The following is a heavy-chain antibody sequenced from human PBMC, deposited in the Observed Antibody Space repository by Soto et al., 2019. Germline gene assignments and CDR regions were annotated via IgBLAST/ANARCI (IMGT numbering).Heavy chain of an antibody. D-gene: IGHD3-10*01. Sequence: EVQLVESGGGLVKPGGSLRLSCAASGFTFSSYSMNWVRQAPGKGLEWVSSISSSSSYIYYADSVKGRFTISRDNAKNSLCLQMNSLRAEDTAVYYCARDRGPYGSGSSHYGMDVWGQGTTVTVSS. CDR2: ISSSSSYI. J-gene: IGHJ6*02. CDR1: GFTFSSYS. CDR3: ARDRGPYGSGSSHYGMDV. V-gene: IGHV3-21*01.